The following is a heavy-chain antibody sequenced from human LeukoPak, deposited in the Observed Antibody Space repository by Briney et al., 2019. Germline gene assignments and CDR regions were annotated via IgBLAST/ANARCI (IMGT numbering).Heavy chain of an antibody. CDR1: GGSISSYY. D-gene: IGHD3-3*01. CDR3: ARGGGRYDFWSGYYGSFDY. Sequence: SETLSLTCTVSGGSISSYYWSWIRQPPGKGLEWIGYIYYSGSTNYNPSLKSRVTISVDTSKNQFSLKLSSVTAADTAVYYCARGGGRYDFWSGYYGSFDYWGQGTLVTVSS. J-gene: IGHJ4*02. CDR2: IYYSGST. V-gene: IGHV4-59*12.